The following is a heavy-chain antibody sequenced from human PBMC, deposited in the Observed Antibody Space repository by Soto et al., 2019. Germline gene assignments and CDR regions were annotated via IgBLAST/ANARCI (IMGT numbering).Heavy chain of an antibody. CDR2: ISSSSSYI. CDR1: GFTFSSYS. J-gene: IGHJ6*02. V-gene: IGHV3-21*01. Sequence: EVQLVESGGGLVKPGGSLRLSCAASGFTFSSYSMNWVRQAPGKGLEWVSSISSSSSYIYYADSVKGRFTISRDNDKNSLHLQMNSLRAEDTAVYYCARDRLTGNYYYGMDVWGQGTTVTVSS. D-gene: IGHD7-27*01. CDR3: ARDRLTGNYYYGMDV.